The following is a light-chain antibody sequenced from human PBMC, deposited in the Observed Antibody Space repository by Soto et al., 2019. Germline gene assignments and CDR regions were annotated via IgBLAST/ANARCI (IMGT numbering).Light chain of an antibody. CDR3: SSYGGYNNVV. Sequence: QSALTQPASVSGSPGQSITISCTGTSSDVGGYNYVSWYQQYPGKAPKLMIYEVSNRPSGVSNRFSGSKSGNTASLTVSGLQAEDEGTYYCSSYGGYNNVVFGTGTKVTVL. J-gene: IGLJ1*01. CDR1: SSDVGGYNY. V-gene: IGLV2-14*01. CDR2: EVS.